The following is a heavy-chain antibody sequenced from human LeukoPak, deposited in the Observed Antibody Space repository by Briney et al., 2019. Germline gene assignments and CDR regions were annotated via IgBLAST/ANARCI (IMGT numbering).Heavy chain of an antibody. CDR3: ARDVGYSYGVPS. J-gene: IGHJ4*02. Sequence: PGGSLRLSCAASGFTVSSNYMSWVRQAPGKGPEWVSVIYSGGSTYYADSVKGRFTISRDNSKNTLYLQMNSLRAEDTAVYYCARDVGYSYGVPSWGQGTLVTVSS. V-gene: IGHV3-53*01. CDR2: IYSGGST. D-gene: IGHD5-18*01. CDR1: GFTVSSNY.